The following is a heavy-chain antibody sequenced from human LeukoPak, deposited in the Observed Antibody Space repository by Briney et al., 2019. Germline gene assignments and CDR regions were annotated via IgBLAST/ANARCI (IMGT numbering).Heavy chain of an antibody. J-gene: IGHJ5*02. CDR3: ARGGGYQLLNYNWFDP. V-gene: IGHV1-8*01. D-gene: IGHD2-2*01. CDR2: MNPNSGNT. Sequence: ASVKVSCKASGYTFTSYDINWVRQATGQGLEWMGWMNPNSGNTGYAQKFQGRVTMTRDTSTSTVYMELSSLRSEDTAVYCCARGGGYQLLNYNWFDPWGQGTLVTVSS. CDR1: GYTFTSYD.